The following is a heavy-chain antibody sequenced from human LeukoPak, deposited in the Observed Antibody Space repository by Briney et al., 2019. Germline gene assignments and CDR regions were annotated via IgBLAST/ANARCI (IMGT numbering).Heavy chain of an antibody. D-gene: IGHD4-17*01. V-gene: IGHV3-33*06. CDR3: AKPNYGDYYFDY. CDR2: IWYDGSNK. J-gene: IGHJ4*02. Sequence: GGSLRLSCAASGFTFSSYGMHWVRQAPGKGLEWVAVIWYDGSNKYYADSVKGRFTISRDNSKNTLYLQMNSLGAEDTAVYYCAKPNYGDYYFDYWGQGTLVTVSS. CDR1: GFTFSSYG.